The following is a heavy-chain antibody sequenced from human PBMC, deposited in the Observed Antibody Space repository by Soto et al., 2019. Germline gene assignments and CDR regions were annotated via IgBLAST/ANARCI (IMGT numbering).Heavy chain of an antibody. CDR3: ARDSVAEIGH. CDR1: GGSMRSYF. J-gene: IGHJ4*02. V-gene: IGHV4-59*01. CDR2: ISYSGST. Sequence: PSETLSLTCTVSGGSMRSYFWNWIRQPPGKGLEWIGQISYSGSTNYNPSLQSRVAISVDTSKMQFSLTLTSVTAADRAVYYCARDSVAEIGHWGQGTLVTVSP. D-gene: IGHD2-15*01.